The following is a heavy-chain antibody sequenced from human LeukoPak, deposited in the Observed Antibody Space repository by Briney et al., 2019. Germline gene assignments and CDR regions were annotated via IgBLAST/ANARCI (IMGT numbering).Heavy chain of an antibody. J-gene: IGHJ5*02. D-gene: IGHD4-17*01. Sequence: SETLSLTCTVSGDSISSYYWSWIRQPPGKGLEWIGYIYTSGSTNYNPSLKSRVTISVDTSKNQFSLKLSSVTAADTAVYYCARLGGSKDYAWFDPWGQGTLVTVSS. CDR3: ARLGGSKDYAWFDP. CDR2: IYTSGST. V-gene: IGHV4-4*09. CDR1: GDSISSYY.